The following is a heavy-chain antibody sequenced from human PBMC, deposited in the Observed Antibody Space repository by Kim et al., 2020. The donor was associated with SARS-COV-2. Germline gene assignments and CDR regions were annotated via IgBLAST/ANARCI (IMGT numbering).Heavy chain of an antibody. CDR3: ARRGAYGDYRRGREERYNWFDP. CDR1: GGSFSGYY. J-gene: IGHJ5*02. CDR2: INHSGST. Sequence: SETLSLTCAVYGGSFSGYYCSWIRQPPGKGLEWIGEINHSGSTNYNPSLKSRVTISVDTSKNQFSLKLSSVTAADTAVYYCARRGAYGDYRRGREERYNWFDPWGQGTLVTVSS. D-gene: IGHD4-17*01. V-gene: IGHV4-34*01.